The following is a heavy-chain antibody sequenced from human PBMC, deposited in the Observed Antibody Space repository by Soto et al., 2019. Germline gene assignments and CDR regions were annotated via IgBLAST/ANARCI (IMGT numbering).Heavy chain of an antibody. CDR2: IKQDGSEK. Sequence: GGSLRLSCAASGFTFSSYWMSWVRQAPGKGLEWVANIKQDGSEKYYVDSVKGRFTISRDNAKNSLYLQMNSLRAEDTAVYYCASGYCISTSCYYFDYWGQGTLVTVSS. D-gene: IGHD2-2*03. V-gene: IGHV3-7*01. CDR3: ASGYCISTSCYYFDY. J-gene: IGHJ4*02. CDR1: GFTFSSYW.